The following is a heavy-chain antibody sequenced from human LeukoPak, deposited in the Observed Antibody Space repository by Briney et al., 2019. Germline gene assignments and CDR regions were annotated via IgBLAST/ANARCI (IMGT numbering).Heavy chain of an antibody. V-gene: IGHV4-34*01. CDR2: INHSGST. D-gene: IGHD6-19*01. Sequence: SETLSLTCAVYGGSFSGYYWSWIRQPPGKGLEWIGEINHSGSTNYNPSHKSRVTISVDTSKNQFSLKLSSVTAADTAVYYCASPGSGWYSGLVGWGQGTLVTVSS. CDR3: ASPGSGWYSGLVG. J-gene: IGHJ4*02. CDR1: GGSFSGYY.